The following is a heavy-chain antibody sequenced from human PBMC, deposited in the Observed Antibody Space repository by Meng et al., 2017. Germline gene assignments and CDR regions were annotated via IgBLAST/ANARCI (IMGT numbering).Heavy chain of an antibody. Sequence: SVKVSCKASGGTFSSYAISWVRQAPGQGLEWMGGIIPIFGTANYAQKFQGRVTITADESTSTAYMELSSLRSEDTAVYYCARDRDGYNYYYYYGMDVWGQGTMVTVSS. CDR3: ARDRDGYNYYYYYGMDV. D-gene: IGHD5-24*01. J-gene: IGHJ6*02. V-gene: IGHV1-69*13. CDR2: IIPIFGTA. CDR1: GGTFSSYA.